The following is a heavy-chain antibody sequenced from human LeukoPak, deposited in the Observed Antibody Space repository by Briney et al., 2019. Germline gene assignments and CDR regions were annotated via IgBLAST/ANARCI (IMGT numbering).Heavy chain of an antibody. V-gene: IGHV4-4*02. J-gene: IGHJ6*03. CDR3: ARDPEGYYYMDV. CDR1: GGSISSSNW. CDR2: IYHSGST. Sequence: SETLSLTCAVSGGSISSSNWWSWVRQPPGKWLEWIGEIYHSGSTYYNPSLKSRVTISVDTSKNQFSLKLSSVTAADTAVYYCARDPEGYYYMDVWGKGTTVTVSS.